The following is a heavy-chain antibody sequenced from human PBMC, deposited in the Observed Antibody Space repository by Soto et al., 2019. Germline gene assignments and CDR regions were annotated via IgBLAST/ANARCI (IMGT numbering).Heavy chain of an antibody. D-gene: IGHD2-21*01. CDR1: GGSISSYY. V-gene: IGHV4-59*12. CDR3: ASNLASVVVGWFDA. CDR2: IYYSGST. Sequence: SETLSLTCTVSGGSISSYYWSWIRQPPGKGLEWIGYIYYSGSTNYNPSLKSRVTISVDTSKNHFSLKLTSVTAADTAVYYCASNLASVVVGWFDAWGQRKMVTV. J-gene: IGHJ5*01.